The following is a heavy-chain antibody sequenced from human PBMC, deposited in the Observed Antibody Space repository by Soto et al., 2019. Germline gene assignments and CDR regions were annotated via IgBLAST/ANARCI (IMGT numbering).Heavy chain of an antibody. J-gene: IGHJ3*02. Sequence: QVQLVESWGGVVQPGRSLRLSCAASGFTFSSYAMHWVRQAPGKGLAWVAVISYDGSNKYYADSVKGRFTISRDNSKNPLYLQMNSLRAEDTAVYYCGSLSGYYCGYAFDIWGQGTMVTVSS. CDR1: GFTFSSYA. D-gene: IGHD3-22*01. CDR3: GSLSGYYCGYAFDI. CDR2: ISYDGSNK. V-gene: IGHV3-30-3*01.